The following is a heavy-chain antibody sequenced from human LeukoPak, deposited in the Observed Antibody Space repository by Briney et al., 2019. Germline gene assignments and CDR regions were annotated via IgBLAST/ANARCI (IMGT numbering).Heavy chain of an antibody. CDR3: ARDSCSGGSCYFGY. V-gene: IGHV3-74*01. D-gene: IGHD2-15*01. CDR1: GFTFSNAW. Sequence: GGSLRLSCAASGFTFSNAWMNWVRQAPGKGLVWVSRINSDGSSTNYADSVKGRFTISRDNAKNTLYLQMNSLRAEDTAVYYCARDSCSGGSCYFGYWGQGTQVTVSS. CDR2: INSDGSST. J-gene: IGHJ4*02.